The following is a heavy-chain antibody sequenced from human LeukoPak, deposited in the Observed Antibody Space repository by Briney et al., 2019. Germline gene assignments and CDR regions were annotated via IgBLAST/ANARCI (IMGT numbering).Heavy chain of an antibody. CDR3: FSRGYSYGYGTFDY. CDR2: IYSGGST. CDR1: GFTVSSNY. V-gene: IGHV3-53*04. J-gene: IGHJ4*02. D-gene: IGHD5-18*01. Sequence: GGSLRLSCAASGFTVSSNYMSWVRQAPGKGLEWASVIYSGGSTYYADSVKGRFTISRHNSKNTLYLQMNSLRAEDTAVYYCFSRGYSYGYGTFDYWGQGTLVTVSS.